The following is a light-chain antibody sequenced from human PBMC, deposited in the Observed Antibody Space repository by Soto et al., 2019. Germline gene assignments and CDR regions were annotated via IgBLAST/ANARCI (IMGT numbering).Light chain of an antibody. CDR1: QSISSW. Sequence: DIQMTQSPSTLSASVGDRVTITCRASQSISSWLAWYQQNPGKAPKLLIYDASSLESVVPSRFSGSGSGTECALTISSLQPYGFATFYCQQYNSYSWTFGQGTQVQIK. V-gene: IGKV1-5*01. J-gene: IGKJ1*01. CDR3: QQYNSYSWT. CDR2: DAS.